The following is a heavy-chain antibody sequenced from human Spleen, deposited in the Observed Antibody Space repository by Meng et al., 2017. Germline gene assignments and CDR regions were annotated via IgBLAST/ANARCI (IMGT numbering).Heavy chain of an antibody. CDR2: IYYSGSK. CDR1: GGYICRSSDT. D-gene: IGHD5-12*01. CDR3: ARDTTIMAHDFDY. J-gene: IGHJ4*02. Sequence: QGDLWELVRGCVRPAENLSLTCTGYGGYICRSSDTCRWSRAPHGKGVKWIGYIYYSGSKNYTQYLESRVTISVDTSQNNLSLKMSSVTAADSAVYYCARDTTIMAHDFDYWGQGTLVTVSS. V-gene: IGHV4-61*03.